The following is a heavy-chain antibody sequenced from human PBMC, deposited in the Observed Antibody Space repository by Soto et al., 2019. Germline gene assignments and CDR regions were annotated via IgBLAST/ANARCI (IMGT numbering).Heavy chain of an antibody. CDR2: IIPIFGTA. Sequence: VASVKVSCKASGGTFSSYAISWVRQAPGQGLEWMGGIIPIFGTANYAQKFQGRVTITADESTSTAYMELSSLRSEDTAVYYCARDRVATIEDYYYYGMDVWGQGTTVTVYS. CDR3: ARDRVATIEDYYYYGMDV. V-gene: IGHV1-69*13. CDR1: GGTFSSYA. D-gene: IGHD5-12*01. J-gene: IGHJ6*02.